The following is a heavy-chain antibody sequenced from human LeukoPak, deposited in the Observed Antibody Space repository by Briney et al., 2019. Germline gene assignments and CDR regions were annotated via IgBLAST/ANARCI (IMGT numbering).Heavy chain of an antibody. D-gene: IGHD2-15*01. CDR1: GFTFSDYA. CDR3: ARGFCRGGICYPQPTTWTFYFDS. V-gene: IGHV3-33*08. J-gene: IGHJ4*02. Sequence: PGRSLRLSCAASGFTFSDYAMLWVRQAPGKGLEWVAVIWHDGSNIFYADSVKGRLTISGDNSKKTLYLEMNSPRAEGTAVYYCARGFCRGGICYPQPTTWTFYFDSWGQGTQVTVSS. CDR2: IWHDGSNI.